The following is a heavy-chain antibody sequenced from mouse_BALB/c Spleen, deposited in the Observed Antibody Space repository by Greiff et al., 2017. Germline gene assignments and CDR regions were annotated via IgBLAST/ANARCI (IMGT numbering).Heavy chain of an antibody. J-gene: IGHJ4*01. D-gene: IGHD2-14*01. Sequence: DVQLQESGPGLVKPSQSLSLTCTVTGYSITSDYAWNWIRQFPGNKLEWMGYISYSGSTSYNPSLKSRISITRDTSKNQFFLQLNSVTTEDTATYYCARRSPVYRYYAMDYWGQGTSVTVSS. CDR3: ARRSPVYRYYAMDY. CDR2: ISYSGST. V-gene: IGHV3-2*02. CDR1: GYSITSDYA.